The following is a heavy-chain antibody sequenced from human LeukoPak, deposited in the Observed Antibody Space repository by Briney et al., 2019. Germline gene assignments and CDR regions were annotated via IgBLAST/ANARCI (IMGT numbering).Heavy chain of an antibody. CDR1: GFTFSNYA. CDR2: ISYDGSNK. CDR3: ARRIAVPGTMVYYHYYMDV. Sequence: PGGSLRLSCAASGFTFSNYAMHWVRQAPGKGLEWVAVISYDGSNKYYADSVKGRFTISRDNSKNTLYLQMNSLRAEDTAVYYCARRIAVPGTMVYYHYYMDVWGKGTTVTVSS. V-gene: IGHV3-30*04. J-gene: IGHJ6*03. D-gene: IGHD6-19*01.